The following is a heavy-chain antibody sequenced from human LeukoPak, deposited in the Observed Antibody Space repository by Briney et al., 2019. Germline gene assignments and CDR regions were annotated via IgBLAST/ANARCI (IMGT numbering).Heavy chain of an antibody. CDR1: GFTFSSSW. CDR3: AKGDGYNAGALGFDY. D-gene: IGHD5-24*01. J-gene: IGHJ4*02. CDR2: IKGDGSDK. V-gene: IGHV3-7*03. Sequence: GGSLRLSCAASGFTFSSSWMTWVRQAPGKGLEWLANIKGDGSDKNYVDSVKGRFTISRDNSKNTLYLQMNSLRAEDTAVYYCAKGDGYNAGALGFDYWGQGTLVTVSS.